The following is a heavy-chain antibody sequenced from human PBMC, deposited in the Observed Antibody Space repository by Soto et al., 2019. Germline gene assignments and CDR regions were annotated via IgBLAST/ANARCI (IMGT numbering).Heavy chain of an antibody. CDR1: GGKFSSYA. J-gene: IGHJ5*02. CDR3: ARGIKYGDYSRWFDP. V-gene: IGHV1-69*13. D-gene: IGHD4-17*01. CDR2: IIPIFGTA. Sequence: SVKVSCTASGGKFSSYAISWVRQAPGQGLEWMGGIIPIFGTANYAQKFQGRVTITADESTSTAYMELSSLRSEDTAVYYCARGIKYGDYSRWFDPWGPGTLVTVSS.